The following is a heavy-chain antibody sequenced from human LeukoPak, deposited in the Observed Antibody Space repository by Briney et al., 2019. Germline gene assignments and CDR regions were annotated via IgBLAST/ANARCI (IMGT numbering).Heavy chain of an antibody. CDR3: VRDKDGYNF. CDR1: GFTFNSYF. J-gene: IGHJ4*02. Sequence: PGGSLRLSCAASGFTFNSYFMHWVRHAPGKGLVWVSRIDTDGKSTTYADSVEGRFTIFRDNAKNMLYLPKKSLKAEDTAVYYCVRDKDGYNFWGQGALVSVSS. CDR2: IDTDGKST. D-gene: IGHD5-24*01. V-gene: IGHV3-74*01.